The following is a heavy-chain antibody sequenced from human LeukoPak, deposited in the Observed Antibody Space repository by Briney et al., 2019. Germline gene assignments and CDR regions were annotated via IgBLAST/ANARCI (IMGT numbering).Heavy chain of an antibody. V-gene: IGHV1-2*02. CDR2: INPNSGGT. CDR1: GGTFSSYA. CDR3: ARRGGAAAAGTFY. Sequence: ASVKVSCKASGGTFSSYAISWVRQAPGQGLEWMGWINPNSGGTNYAQKLQGRVTMTRDTSISTAYMELSRLRSDDTAVYYCARRGGAAAAGTFYWGQGTLVTVSS. D-gene: IGHD6-13*01. J-gene: IGHJ4*02.